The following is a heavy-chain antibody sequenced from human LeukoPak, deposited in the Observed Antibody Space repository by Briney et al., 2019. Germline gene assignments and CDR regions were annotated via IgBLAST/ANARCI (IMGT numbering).Heavy chain of an antibody. V-gene: IGHV1-8*01. Sequence: ASVKVSCKASGYTFTSYDINWVRQATGQGLDGMGWMNPNSGNTGYAQKFQGRVTMTRNTSISTAYMELSSLRSEDTAVYYCAGGPTYYYDSSGYYEGWGQGTLVTVSS. D-gene: IGHD3-22*01. CDR3: AGGPTYYYDSSGYYEG. J-gene: IGHJ4*02. CDR1: GYTFTSYD. CDR2: MNPNSGNT.